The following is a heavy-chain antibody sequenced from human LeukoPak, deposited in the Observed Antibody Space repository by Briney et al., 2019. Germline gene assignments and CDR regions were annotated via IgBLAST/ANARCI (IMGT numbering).Heavy chain of an antibody. D-gene: IGHD2-2*01. CDR3: ARQACVTTSCFFKRTFDI. Sequence: SETLSLTCTVSDGSISTSYYWGWIRQPPGKGLEWIASISYTGNTYFNPSLKSRVTISVDTSKNQFSLDLSSVTAADTAVYYCARQACVTTSCFFKRTFDIWGQGTMVTVSS. V-gene: IGHV4-39*01. J-gene: IGHJ3*02. CDR1: DGSISTSYY. CDR2: ISYTGNT.